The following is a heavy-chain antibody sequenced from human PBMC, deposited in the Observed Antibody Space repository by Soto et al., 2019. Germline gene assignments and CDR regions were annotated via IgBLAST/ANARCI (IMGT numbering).Heavy chain of an antibody. Sequence: QVHLVQSGAEVKKPGASVKISCKASGYTFTSYHIHWVRQAPGQGLERMGRFKPTGSITVHAQKVQGRLTMTIDTSTPTAHMELSGLTSEDAAVYYCARESPSAYYLFYWGEGTLVTVSS. J-gene: IGHJ4*02. CDR1: GYTFTSYH. CDR2: FKPTGSIT. CDR3: ARESPSAYYLFY. V-gene: IGHV1-46*01.